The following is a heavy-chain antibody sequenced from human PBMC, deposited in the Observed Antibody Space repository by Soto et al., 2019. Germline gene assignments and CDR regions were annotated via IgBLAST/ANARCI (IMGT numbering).Heavy chain of an antibody. J-gene: IGHJ2*01. CDR3: ARFNWYFDL. CDR1: GGSISSYY. V-gene: IGHV4-59*08. Sequence: PSETLSLTCTVSGGSISSYYWSWIRQPPGKGLEWIGYIYYSGNTNYNPSLKSRVTISVDTSKNQFSLKLSSVTAADTAVYYCARFNWYFDLWGRGTLVTVSS. CDR2: IYYSGNT.